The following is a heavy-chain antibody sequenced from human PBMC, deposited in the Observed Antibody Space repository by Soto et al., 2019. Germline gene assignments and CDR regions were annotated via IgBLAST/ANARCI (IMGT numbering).Heavy chain of an antibody. D-gene: IGHD3-16*01. CDR1: GVTFNNHG. CDR3: ARGASEPRTKPSFGDYGMDV. Sequence: QVQMVQSGAEVRRLGSSVQVSCKASGVTFNNHGFSWVRQAPGQGLEWMGGIIPLFGTTNFAQKFQGRVTITADKSTSTVYMELNSLRFEDTAVYYCARGASEPRTKPSFGDYGMDVWGQGTTVIVSS. CDR2: IIPLFGTT. J-gene: IGHJ6*02. V-gene: IGHV1-69*06.